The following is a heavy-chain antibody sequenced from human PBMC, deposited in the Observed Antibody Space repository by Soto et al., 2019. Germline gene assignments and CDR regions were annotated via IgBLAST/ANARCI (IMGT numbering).Heavy chain of an antibody. D-gene: IGHD3-22*01. V-gene: IGHV3-23*01. Sequence: PGGSLRLSCAASGFTFSSYAMSWVRQAPGKGLEWVSAISGSGGSTYYADSVKGRFTISRDNSKNTLYLQMNSLRAEDTAVYYCAKEYYYDSSGLTRYYYYGMDVWGQGTTVTVSS. J-gene: IGHJ6*02. CDR1: GFTFSSYA. CDR2: ISGSGGST. CDR3: AKEYYYDSSGLTRYYYYGMDV.